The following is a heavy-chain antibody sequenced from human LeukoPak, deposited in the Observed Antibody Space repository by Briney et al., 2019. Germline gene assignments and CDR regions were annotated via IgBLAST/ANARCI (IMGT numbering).Heavy chain of an antibody. Sequence: GGSLRLSCAASGFTLSNAYMSWVRQAPGKGLEWVGRIKNKTNGGTTDYVAPVKGRFTISRDDSKNTLYLQMNSLKTEDTAVYYCTTTIVGVTTWFDPWGQGTLVTVSS. V-gene: IGHV3-15*01. J-gene: IGHJ5*02. D-gene: IGHD1-26*01. CDR1: GFTLSNAY. CDR3: TTTIVGVTTWFDP. CDR2: IKNKTNGGTT.